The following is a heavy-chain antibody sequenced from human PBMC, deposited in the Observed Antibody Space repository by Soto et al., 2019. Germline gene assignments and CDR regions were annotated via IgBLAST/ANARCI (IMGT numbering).Heavy chain of an antibody. Sequence: EVQVVESGGGLVQPGGSLRLSCVTSGFNYSSDWMHWVRQAPGKGLVWVSRVNRDGTSRRYADSVRGRFTISRDNAKNTLYLQRNSLRAEDTAVYYCVRPWGYWGQGTLVSVSS. J-gene: IGHJ4*02. V-gene: IGHV3-74*01. CDR3: VRPWGY. D-gene: IGHD1-26*01. CDR1: GFNYSSDW. CDR2: VNRDGTSR.